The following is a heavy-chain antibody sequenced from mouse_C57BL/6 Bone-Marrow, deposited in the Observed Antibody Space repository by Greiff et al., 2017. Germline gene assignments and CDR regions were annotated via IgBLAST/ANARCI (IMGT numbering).Heavy chain of an antibody. J-gene: IGHJ2*01. CDR3: ARWYSYFYY. D-gene: IGHD2-12*01. Sequence: VQLQQSGPELVKPGASVKISCKASGYTFTDYYMNWVKQSHGKSLEWIGDINPNNGGTSYNQKFKGKATLTVDKSSSTAYMELRSLTSEDSAVYYCARWYSYFYYTGEGTTLTVSS. V-gene: IGHV1-26*01. CDR2: INPNNGGT. CDR1: GYTFTDYY.